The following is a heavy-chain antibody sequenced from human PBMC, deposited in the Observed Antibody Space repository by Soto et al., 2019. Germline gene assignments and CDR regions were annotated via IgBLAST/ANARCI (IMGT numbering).Heavy chain of an antibody. CDR3: ARLGFEGDLLYHDLMDV. CDR1: GYSFTSYW. D-gene: IGHD3-16*01. V-gene: IGHV5-51*01. CDR2: IYPGDSDT. J-gene: IGHJ6*02. Sequence: GESLKISCKGSGYSFTSYWIGWVRQMPGKGLEWMGIIYPGDSDTRYSPSFQGQVTISADKSISTAYLQWSSLKASDTAMSYCARLGFEGDLLYHDLMDVWARGTTVTVSS.